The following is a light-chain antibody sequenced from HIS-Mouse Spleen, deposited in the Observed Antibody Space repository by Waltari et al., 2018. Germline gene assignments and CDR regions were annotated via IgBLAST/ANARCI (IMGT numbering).Light chain of an antibody. V-gene: IGLV2-14*03. CDR2: DVS. CDR1: SSDVGGYNY. Sequence: QSALTQPASVSGSPGQSITISCTGTSSDVGGYNYVSWYQQHPGNAPKLMIYDVSNRPSGVSNPFSGSKSGNTASLTISGLQAEDEADYYCSSYTSSSTWVFGGGTKLTVL. CDR3: SSYTSSSTWV. J-gene: IGLJ3*02.